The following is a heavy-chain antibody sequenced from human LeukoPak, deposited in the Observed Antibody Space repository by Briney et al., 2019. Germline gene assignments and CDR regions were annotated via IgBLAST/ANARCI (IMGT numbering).Heavy chain of an antibody. V-gene: IGHV1-18*01. CDR3: ARDRSGYPYSTYFFDY. Sequence: ASVRVSCKASGYTFTTYGVSWVRQAPGQGLEWMGWISADNGKTNYAQNVQGRVTMTTDTFTSTAYVELRSLRSDDTAVYYCARDRSGYPYSTYFFDYWGQGTLVTVSS. CDR2: ISADNGKT. J-gene: IGHJ4*02. CDR1: GYTFTTYG. D-gene: IGHD3-3*01.